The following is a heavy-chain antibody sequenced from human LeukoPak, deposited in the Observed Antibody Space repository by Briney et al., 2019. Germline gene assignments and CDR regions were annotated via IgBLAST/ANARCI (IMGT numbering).Heavy chain of an antibody. CDR1: GRSIYSGNFY. CDR2: IYFSGNT. CDR3: AREIAVAGSAFDI. Sequence: NPSETLSLTCTVSGRSIYSGNFYWSWIRQPPGKGVERIGYIYFSGNTYYNPSLKSRVTISLDMSKNQFSLKLSSVTAADTAVYYCAREIAVAGSAFDIWGQGTMVAVSS. D-gene: IGHD6-19*01. V-gene: IGHV4-30-4*08. J-gene: IGHJ3*02.